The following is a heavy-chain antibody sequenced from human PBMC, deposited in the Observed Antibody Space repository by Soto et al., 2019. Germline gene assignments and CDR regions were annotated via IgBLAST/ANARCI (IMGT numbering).Heavy chain of an antibody. Sequence: EVQLVESGGGLIQPGGSLRLSCAASGFTVSTKYMNWVRQAPGRGLEWVSVIYAGGNTYYTDSVKGRFTISRDSSRNTMLLQMNSLRAEDTALYYGAGETYDLGSGNDGWFDPWGQGTLVTVSS. J-gene: IGHJ5*02. CDR3: AGETYDLGSGNDGWFDP. CDR2: IYAGGNT. CDR1: GFTVSTKY. D-gene: IGHD3-10*01. V-gene: IGHV3-53*01.